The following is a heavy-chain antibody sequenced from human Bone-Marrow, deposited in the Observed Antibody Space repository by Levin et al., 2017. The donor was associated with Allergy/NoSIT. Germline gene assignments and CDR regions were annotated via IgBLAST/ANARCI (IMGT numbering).Heavy chain of an antibody. V-gene: IGHV3-64*01. Sequence: GESLKISCAASGFSFSSYNMVWVRQAPGKGLEYVSAISRSGDETYYIHSVEGRFTISRDNSKSTLFLQMGSLRAEDMGVYYCVREETSPNLIDYWGQGTLITVSS. D-gene: IGHD2-2*01. CDR2: ISRSGDET. CDR1: GFSFSSYN. CDR3: VREETSPNLIDY. J-gene: IGHJ4*02.